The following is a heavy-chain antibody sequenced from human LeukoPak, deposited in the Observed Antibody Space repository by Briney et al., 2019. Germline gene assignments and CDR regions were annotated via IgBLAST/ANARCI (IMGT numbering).Heavy chain of an antibody. D-gene: IGHD2-2*01. CDR1: GFTFSSYW. Sequence: PGGSLRLSCAASGFTFSSYWMHWVRQAPGKGLEWVSGISGSGGSTDHADSVKGRFTISRDNSKNTLYLEMNSLRAEDTAVYYCAKTAVPPSSTSYYMDVWGKGTTVTVSS. CDR3: AKTAVPPSSTSYYMDV. CDR2: ISGSGGST. J-gene: IGHJ6*03. V-gene: IGHV3-23*01.